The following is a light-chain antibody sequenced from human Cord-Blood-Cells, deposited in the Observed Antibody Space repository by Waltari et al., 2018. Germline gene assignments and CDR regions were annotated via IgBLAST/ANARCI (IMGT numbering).Light chain of an antibody. Sequence: EIVLTRSPGTLSWSPGERATLSCRASQSVSSSYLAWYQQKPGQAPRLLIYGASSRATGIPDRFSGSGSGTDFTLTISRLEPEDFAVYYCQQYGSSPTFGQGTKVEIK. J-gene: IGKJ1*01. V-gene: IGKV3-20*01. CDR3: QQYGSSPT. CDR2: GAS. CDR1: QSVSSSY.